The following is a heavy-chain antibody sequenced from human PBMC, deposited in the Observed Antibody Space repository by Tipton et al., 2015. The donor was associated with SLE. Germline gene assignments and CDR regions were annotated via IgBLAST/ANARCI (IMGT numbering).Heavy chain of an antibody. CDR2: ITTDGRDT. J-gene: IGHJ4*02. CDR3: ARGSR. CDR1: GFTFTRFA. Sequence: SLRLSCAASGFTFTRFAMHWVRQAPERGLEYVSAITTDGRDTFYADSVKGRFTISRDNSKDTLYLHMASLTADDTAIYFCARGSRWGQGTLVTVSS. V-gene: IGHV3-64*02.